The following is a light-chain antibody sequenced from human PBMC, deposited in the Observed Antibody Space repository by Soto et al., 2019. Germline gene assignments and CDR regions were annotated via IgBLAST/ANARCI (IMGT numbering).Light chain of an antibody. V-gene: IGKV1-5*03. CDR2: KAS. CDR1: QTISTW. CDR3: QQYNSYST. Sequence: DIPMTQSPPTLSASVGDRVTITCRASQTISTWLAWYQQKPGKAPKLLIYKASKLENGVPSRFSGSGSGTEFTLTIRSLQPDDFATYYCQQYNSYSTFGQGTKVEIK. J-gene: IGKJ1*01.